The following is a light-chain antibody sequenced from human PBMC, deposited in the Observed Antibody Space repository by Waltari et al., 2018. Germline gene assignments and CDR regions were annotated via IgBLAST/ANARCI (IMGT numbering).Light chain of an antibody. CDR2: AAS. Sequence: DIQMTQSPSSLSASVADVVTITCRASQSISTYLNWYQQKPGKAPKLLICAASILQSGVPSRFSGSGSGTDFTLTISSLQPEDFATFYCQQSYSTPLTFGGGTQVEIK. J-gene: IGKJ4*01. CDR1: QSISTY. V-gene: IGKV1-39*01. CDR3: QQSYSTPLT.